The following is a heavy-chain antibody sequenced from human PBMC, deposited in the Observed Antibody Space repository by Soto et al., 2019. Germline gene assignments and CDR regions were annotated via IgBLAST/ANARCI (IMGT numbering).Heavy chain of an antibody. CDR2: ISWNSGSI. D-gene: IGHD6-13*01. Sequence: GGSLRLSCAASGFTFDDYAMHWVRQAPGKGLEWVSGISWNSGSIGYADSVKGRFTISRYNAKNPLYLQMNSLRAEDTALYYCAKGDSSSWGIYFDYWGQGTLVTVSS. CDR3: AKGDSSSWGIYFDY. CDR1: GFTFDDYA. J-gene: IGHJ4*02. V-gene: IGHV3-9*01.